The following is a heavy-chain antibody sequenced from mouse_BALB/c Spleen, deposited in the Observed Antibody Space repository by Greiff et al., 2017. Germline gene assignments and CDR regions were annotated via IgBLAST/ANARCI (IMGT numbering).Heavy chain of an antibody. D-gene: IGHD2-14*01. CDR2: IWSGGST. CDR1: GFSLTSYG. CDR3: ARNRKYRYDEGSYAMDY. Sequence: QVQLKQSGPGLVQPSQSLSITCTVSGFSLTSYGVHWVRQSPGKGLEWLGVIWSGGSTDYNAAFISRLSISKDNSKSQVFFKMNSLQANDTAIYYCARNRKYRYDEGSYAMDYWGQGTSVTVSS. V-gene: IGHV2-2*02. J-gene: IGHJ4*01.